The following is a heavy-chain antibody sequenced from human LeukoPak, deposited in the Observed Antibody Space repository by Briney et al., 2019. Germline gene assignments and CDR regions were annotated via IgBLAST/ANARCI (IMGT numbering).Heavy chain of an antibody. D-gene: IGHD3-10*01. CDR3: ASRKLLWFGEISRGMDV. V-gene: IGHV4-34*01. J-gene: IGHJ6*02. CDR2: INHSGST. Sequence: SETLSLTCAVYGGSFSGYYWSWIRQPPGEGLEWIGEINHSGSTNYNPSLKSRVTTSVDTSKNQFSLKLSSVTAADTAVYYCASRKLLWFGEISRGMDVWGQGTTVTVSS. CDR1: GGSFSGYY.